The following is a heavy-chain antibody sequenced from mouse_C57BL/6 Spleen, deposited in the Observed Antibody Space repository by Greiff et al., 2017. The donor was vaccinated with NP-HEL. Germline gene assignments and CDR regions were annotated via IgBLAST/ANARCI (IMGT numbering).Heavy chain of an antibody. CDR1: GYTFTSYW. CDR3: ARQLGTMDY. J-gene: IGHJ4*01. D-gene: IGHD3-1*01. CDR2: IDPSDSYI. Sequence: QVQLQQPGADLVMPGASVKLSCKASGYTFTSYWMPWVRQRPGQGLEWIGEIDPSDSYITYNQKFKGKSTLTVAKSSSTPYMQLSSLTSGDPAVFYCARQLGTMDYWGQGTSVTVSS. V-gene: IGHV1-69*01.